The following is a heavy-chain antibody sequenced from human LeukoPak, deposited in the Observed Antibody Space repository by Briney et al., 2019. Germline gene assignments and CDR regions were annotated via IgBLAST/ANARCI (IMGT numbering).Heavy chain of an antibody. V-gene: IGHV1-8*01. J-gene: IGHJ4*02. D-gene: IGHD1-26*01. CDR2: MNPNSGNT. CDR3: AREGFNSGSSFDY. CDR1: GYTFTSYD. Sequence: GASVKVSCKASGYTFTSYDINWVRQATGQGLEWMGWMNPNSGNTGYAQKFQGRVTMTRDTSTSTVYMELSSLRSEDTAVYYCAREGFNSGSSFDYWGQGTLVTVSS.